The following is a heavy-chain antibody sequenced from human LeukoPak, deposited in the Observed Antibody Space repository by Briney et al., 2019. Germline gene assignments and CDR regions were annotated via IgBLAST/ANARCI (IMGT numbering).Heavy chain of an antibody. Sequence: PGGSLRLSCAASGFTFSSYTMHWVRQAPGKGLEWVAVILYDGRKEYYADSVKGRFTISRDNSKNTLYLQMNSLRAEDTAVYYCARDLTSQYYFDHWGQGTLVTVSS. CDR3: ARDLTSQYYFDH. CDR1: GFTFSSYT. V-gene: IGHV3-30*04. CDR2: ILYDGRKE. J-gene: IGHJ4*02.